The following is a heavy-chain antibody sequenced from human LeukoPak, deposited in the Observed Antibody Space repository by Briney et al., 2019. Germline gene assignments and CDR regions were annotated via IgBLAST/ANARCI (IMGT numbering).Heavy chain of an antibody. Sequence: GRSLRLSCAASGFTFSSYAMHWVRQAPGKGLEWVSVIYSGGSTYYADSVKGRFTISRDNSKNTLYLQMNSLRAEDTAVYYCAELGITMIGGVWGKGTTVTISS. V-gene: IGHV3-66*01. D-gene: IGHD3-10*02. J-gene: IGHJ6*04. CDR3: AELGITMIGGV. CDR2: IYSGGST. CDR1: GFTFSSYA.